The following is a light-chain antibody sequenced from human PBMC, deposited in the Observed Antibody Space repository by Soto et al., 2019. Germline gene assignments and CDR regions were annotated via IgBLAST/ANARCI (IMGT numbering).Light chain of an antibody. V-gene: IGLV2-8*01. J-gene: IGLJ2*01. CDR1: SSDVGGYNY. Sequence: QSALTQPPSASGSPGQSVTISCTGTSSDVGGYNYVSWYQQHPGKAPKLMIYEVTKRPSGVPDRFSGSKSGNTASLTVSGLQAEDEADYYCQSYDSSLGGSVIFGGGTKLTVL. CDR2: EVT. CDR3: QSYDSSLGGSVI.